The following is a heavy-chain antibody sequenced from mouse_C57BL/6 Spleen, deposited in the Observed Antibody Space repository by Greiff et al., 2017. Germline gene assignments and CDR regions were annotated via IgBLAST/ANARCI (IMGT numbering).Heavy chain of an antibody. CDR1: GYTFTDYY. J-gene: IGHJ2*01. Sequence: QVHVKQSGPELVKPGASVKISCKASGYTFTDYYINWVKQRPGQGLEWIGRIFPGSGSTYYNEKFKGKATLTVDKSSSTAYMLLSSLTSEDSAVYFCARRGYDGYAGYFDYWGQGTTLTVSS. CDR3: ARRGYDGYAGYFDY. D-gene: IGHD2-3*01. CDR2: IFPGSGST. V-gene: IGHV1-75*01.